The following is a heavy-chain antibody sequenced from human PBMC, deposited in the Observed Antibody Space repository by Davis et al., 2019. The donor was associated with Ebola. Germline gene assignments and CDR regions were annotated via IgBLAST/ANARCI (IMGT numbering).Heavy chain of an antibody. Sequence: PGGSLRLSCAASGFTFSSYSMSWVRQAPGKGLEWVSSISSSSSYIYYADSVKGRFTISRDNAKNSLYLQMNSLRAEDTAVYYCARVPPPPGIAAAPGYYYYGMDVWGQGTTVTVSS. CDR1: GFTFSSYS. CDR2: ISSSSSYI. D-gene: IGHD6-13*01. J-gene: IGHJ6*02. V-gene: IGHV3-21*01. CDR3: ARVPPPPGIAAAPGYYYYGMDV.